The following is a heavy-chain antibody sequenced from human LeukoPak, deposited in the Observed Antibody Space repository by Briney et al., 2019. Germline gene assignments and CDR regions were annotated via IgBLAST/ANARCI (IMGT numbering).Heavy chain of an antibody. CDR1: GGSISSSSYY. J-gene: IGHJ4*02. Sequence: ASETLSLTCTVSGGSISSSSYYWGWIRRPPGKGLECIAGMFNGGNSYYTPSLKSRATVSVDTSKNQFSLKLNSVTAADTAVYYCARLSLLRAVADYWGQGTLVTVSS. V-gene: IGHV4-39*01. CDR3: ARLSLLRAVADY. D-gene: IGHD6-19*01. CDR2: MFNGGNS.